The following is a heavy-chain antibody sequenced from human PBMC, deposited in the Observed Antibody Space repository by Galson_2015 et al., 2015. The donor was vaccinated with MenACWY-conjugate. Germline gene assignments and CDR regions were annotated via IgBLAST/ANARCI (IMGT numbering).Heavy chain of an antibody. V-gene: IGHV3-11*06. CDR1: GFTFSDYY. D-gene: IGHD1-14*01. CDR2: ISTRSST. Sequence: SLRLSCAASGFTFSDYYMSWVRQAPGKGLECVSYISTRSSTNYADSVQGRFTISRDNAKNSVYLQMDSLRAEDTAVYYCARFPRTPGKYPDCWGQGTPVTVSS. J-gene: IGHJ4*02. CDR3: ARFPRTPGKYPDC.